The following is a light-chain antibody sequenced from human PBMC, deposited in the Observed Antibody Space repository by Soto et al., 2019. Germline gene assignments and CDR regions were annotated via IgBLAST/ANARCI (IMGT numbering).Light chain of an antibody. CDR3: CSHAGSSTWV. V-gene: IGLV2-23*01. CDR1: SSDVGSYNV. Sequence: QSALTQPASVSGSPGQSITISCTGSSSDVGSYNVVSWFQQHPGKAPRLMIYEGSRRPSGVSDRFSGSKSGNTASLTISGPQGEDGADYYCCSHAGSSTWVFGGGTKLPVL. J-gene: IGLJ2*01. CDR2: EGS.